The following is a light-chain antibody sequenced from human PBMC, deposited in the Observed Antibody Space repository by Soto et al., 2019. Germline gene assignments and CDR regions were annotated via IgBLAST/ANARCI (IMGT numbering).Light chain of an antibody. CDR3: QQYDSSPRT. V-gene: IGKV3-20*01. Sequence: EIVLTQSPGTLSLSPGERATLSCRTSQSISSTYLAWYQQQPGQAPRLLIYGASTRATGIPDRFSGSGSGTDFTLTINRLEPEDFAVYYCQQYDSSPRTFGQGTKVDIK. J-gene: IGKJ1*01. CDR1: QSISSTY. CDR2: GAS.